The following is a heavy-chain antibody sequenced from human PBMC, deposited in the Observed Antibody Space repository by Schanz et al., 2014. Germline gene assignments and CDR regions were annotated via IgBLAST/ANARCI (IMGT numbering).Heavy chain of an antibody. V-gene: IGHV3-15*01. CDR1: GFTFTNYW. CDR2: IKSNTDGGTT. D-gene: IGHD2-2*02. Sequence: EVQLVESGGDLVQPGGSLRLSCVGSGFTFTNYWMHWVRQSPGKGLEWVGRIKSNTDGGTTDYATPVKGRFTISRDDSKNTLYLQMNSLKSEDTAVYYCTSMATIPRNWFDPWGQGTLVTVSS. CDR3: TSMATIPRNWFDP. J-gene: IGHJ5*02.